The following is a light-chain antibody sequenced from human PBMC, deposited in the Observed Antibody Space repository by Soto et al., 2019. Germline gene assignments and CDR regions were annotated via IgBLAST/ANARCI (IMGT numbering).Light chain of an antibody. V-gene: IGKV1-39*01. CDR1: QSISTY. CDR2: AAS. Sequence: DIQMTQSPSSLSASVGDSVTITCRASQSISTYLNWYQQKPGAAPRLLIYAASTLQSGVPSRFSGRGSGTEFTLTINSLQAEVFDTYYCQQRASTGFFGAGTIVDV. CDR3: QQRASTGF. J-gene: IGKJ3*01.